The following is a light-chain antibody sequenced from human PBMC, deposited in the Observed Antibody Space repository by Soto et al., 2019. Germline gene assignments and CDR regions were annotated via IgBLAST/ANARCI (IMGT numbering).Light chain of an antibody. Sequence: EIMLTQSPVTLSLSPGERATLSCRASQSVTSFLAWYQQKPGQAPRLLIYDVSNRATGIPARFSGSGSGTDFTLTISSLEPEDFAVYYCQQRSNWHLTFGGGTKVEIK. J-gene: IGKJ4*01. CDR2: DVS. CDR1: QSVTSF. V-gene: IGKV3-11*01. CDR3: QQRSNWHLT.